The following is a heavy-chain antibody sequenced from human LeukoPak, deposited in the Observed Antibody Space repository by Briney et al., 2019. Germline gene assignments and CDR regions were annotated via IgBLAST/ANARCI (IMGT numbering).Heavy chain of an antibody. CDR1: GGSFSGYY. Sequence: SETLSLTCAVYGGSFSGYYWSWIRQPPGKGLEWIGEINHSGSTNYNPSLKSRVTISVDTSKNQFSLKLSSVTAADTAVYYCARGYSSSWYYYGMDVWGQGTTVTVSS. J-gene: IGHJ6*02. CDR3: ARGYSSSWYYYGMDV. D-gene: IGHD6-13*01. CDR2: INHSGST. V-gene: IGHV4-34*01.